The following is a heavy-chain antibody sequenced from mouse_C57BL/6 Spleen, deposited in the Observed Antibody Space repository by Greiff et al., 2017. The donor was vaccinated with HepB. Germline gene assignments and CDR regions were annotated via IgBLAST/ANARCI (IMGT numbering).Heavy chain of an antibody. CDR2: IDPSDSYT. V-gene: IGHV1-69*01. CDR1: GYTFTSYW. CDR3: AREGLLRESSYWYFDV. J-gene: IGHJ1*03. Sequence: QVQLQQPGAELVMPGASVKLSCKASGYTFTSYWMHWVKQRPGQGLEWIGEIDPSDSYTNYNQKFKGKSTLTVDKSSSTAYMQLSSLTSEDSAVYYCAREGLLRESSYWYFDVWGTGTTVTVSS. D-gene: IGHD1-1*01.